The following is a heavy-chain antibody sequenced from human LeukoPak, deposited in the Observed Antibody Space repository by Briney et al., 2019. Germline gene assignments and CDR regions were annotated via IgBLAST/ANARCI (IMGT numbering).Heavy chain of an antibody. CDR1: GGTFSSYA. J-gene: IGHJ5*02. D-gene: IGHD3-9*01. CDR3: ARGPVDWFPNWFDP. Sequence: SVKVSCKASGGTFSSYAISWVRQAPGQGLEWMGGIIPIFGTANYAQKFQGRVTITADESTSTAYMELSSLRSEDTAVYYCARGPVDWFPNWFDPWGQGTLVTVSS. CDR2: IIPIFGTA. V-gene: IGHV1-69*13.